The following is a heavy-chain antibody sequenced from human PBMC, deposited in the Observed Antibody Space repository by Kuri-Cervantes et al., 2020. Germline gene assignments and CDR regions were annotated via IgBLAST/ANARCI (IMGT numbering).Heavy chain of an antibody. CDR1: GSTFTGYY. CDR2: IKPNSGGT. CDR3: ARATWQWFVDVLGY. Sequence: AAAKVSCKVSGSTFTGYYMHWVRQAPRHGLEWMGWIKPNSGGTNYAQKFQGRVTMTSATSISTAYMELSRLRADDTAVYYCARATWQWFVDVLGYWGQGTLVTVSS. V-gene: IGHV1-2*02. D-gene: IGHD3-22*01. J-gene: IGHJ4*02.